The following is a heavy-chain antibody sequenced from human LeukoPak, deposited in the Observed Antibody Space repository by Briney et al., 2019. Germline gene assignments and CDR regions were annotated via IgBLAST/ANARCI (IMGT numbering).Heavy chain of an antibody. V-gene: IGHV3-30*03. J-gene: IGHJ4*02. CDR1: GFIFNNYG. CDR3: ARHKATQYYYDSSGYPLDY. D-gene: IGHD3-22*01. Sequence: GGSLRLSCAASGFIFNNYGMHWVRQAPGKGLEWVAVISYDGSNKYYADSVKGRFTISRDNSKNTLYLQMNSLRAEDTAVYYCARHKATQYYYDSSGYPLDYWGQGTLVTVSS. CDR2: ISYDGSNK.